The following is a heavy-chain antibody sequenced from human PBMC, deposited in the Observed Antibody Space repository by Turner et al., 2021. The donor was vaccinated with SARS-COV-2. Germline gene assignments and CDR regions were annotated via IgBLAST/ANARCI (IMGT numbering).Heavy chain of an antibody. CDR2: IYYSGST. J-gene: IGHJ5*02. D-gene: IGHD6-13*01. CDR1: VGPFSSSSSS. CDR3: ARDWEVEAAAYFAGFDP. V-gene: IGHV4-39*02. Sequence: QLQLQESGPGLVNRSETLSLTCTSLVGPFSSSSSSWGWIRQPPGKGLEWIGSIYYSGSTYYNPSLKSRVTVSVDASKTQFSLKLTPVTAADTAMYFCARDWEVEAAAYFAGFDPWGQGTLVTVSS.